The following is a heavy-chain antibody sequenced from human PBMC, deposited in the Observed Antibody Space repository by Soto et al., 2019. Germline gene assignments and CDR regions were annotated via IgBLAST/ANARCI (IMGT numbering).Heavy chain of an antibody. Sequence: QVQLVQSGAEVKLPGASVKVSCKASGYTFTDYYILRVRQAPAQVLEWMGWIKPNSGVTNYAQKFTGRVTMSRDTSISSADMELSSLRSDDTAVYFCARGSSDLFYYSSYDLDVWGHGTTVTVSS. D-gene: IGHD6-6*01. CDR1: GYTFTDYY. CDR2: IKPNSGVT. V-gene: IGHV1-2*02. CDR3: ARGSSDLFYYSSYDLDV. J-gene: IGHJ6*02.